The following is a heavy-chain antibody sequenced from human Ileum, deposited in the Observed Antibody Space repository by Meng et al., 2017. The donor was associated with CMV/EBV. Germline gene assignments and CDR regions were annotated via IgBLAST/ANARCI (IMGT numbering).Heavy chain of an antibody. Sequence: SCKASGFTFSSYAMSWFRQAPGKGLEWVSAISGSGGSTYYADSVKGRFTISRDNSKNTLYLQMNSLRAEDTAVYYCAKDRTVLRFFWGDWGQGTLVTVSS. CDR1: GFTFSSYA. J-gene: IGHJ1*01. CDR2: ISGSGGST. V-gene: IGHV3-23*01. CDR3: AKDRTVLRFFWGD. D-gene: IGHD3-3*01.